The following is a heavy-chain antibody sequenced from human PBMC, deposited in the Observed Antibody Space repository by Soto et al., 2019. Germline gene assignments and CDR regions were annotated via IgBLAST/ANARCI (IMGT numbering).Heavy chain of an antibody. D-gene: IGHD2-15*01. V-gene: IGHV1-46*03. J-gene: IGHJ4*02. CDR2: INPSGGST. CDR3: AREALGVYCSGGSCLDY. Sequence: QVQLVQSGAEVKKPGASVKVSCKASGYTFTSYYMHWVRQAPGQGLEWMGIINPSGGSTSYAQKFQGRVTMTRDPSPSTVYMELSSLRSEDTAVYYCAREALGVYCSGGSCLDYWGQGTLVTVSS. CDR1: GYTFTSYY.